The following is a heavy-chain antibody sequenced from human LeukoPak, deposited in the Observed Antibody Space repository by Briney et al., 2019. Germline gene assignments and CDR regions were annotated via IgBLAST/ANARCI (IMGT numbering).Heavy chain of an antibody. CDR1: GFTFSGSA. Sequence: GGSLRLSCAASGFTFSGSAMHWVRQASGKGLEWVGFIRSKAYGGTTEYAASVKGRFTISRDDSKSIAYLQMNSLKTEDTAVYYCTRTPRGYSYGYSGYYYYYYMDVWGKGTTVTVSS. D-gene: IGHD5-18*01. CDR2: IRSKAYGGTT. J-gene: IGHJ6*03. CDR3: TRTPRGYSYGYSGYYYYYYMDV. V-gene: IGHV3-49*04.